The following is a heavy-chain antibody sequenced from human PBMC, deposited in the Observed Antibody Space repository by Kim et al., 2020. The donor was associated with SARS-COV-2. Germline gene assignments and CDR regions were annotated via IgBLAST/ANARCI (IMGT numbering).Heavy chain of an antibody. J-gene: IGHJ4*02. CDR2: I. D-gene: IGHD3-16*02. V-gene: IGHV1-3*01. Sequence: IKYSQNFQGRVTITRDTPASTAYMELSSLRSEDTAVYYCASPGYSYGFAYWGQGTLVTVSS. CDR3: ASPGYSYGFAY.